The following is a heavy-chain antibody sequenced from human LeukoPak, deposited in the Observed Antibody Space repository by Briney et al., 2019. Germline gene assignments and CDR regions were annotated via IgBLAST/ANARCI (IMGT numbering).Heavy chain of an antibody. CDR2: IKSKTDGGTT. CDR3: TTRGGSFSIFDY. J-gene: IGHJ4*02. CDR1: GFTFSDAW. Sequence: PGGSLRLSCAASGFTFSDAWMSWVRQAPGKGLEWVGRIKSKTDGGTTDYAAPVKGRFTISRDDSKNTLYLQMNSLKTEDTAVYYCTTRGGSFSIFDYWGQGTLVTVSS. D-gene: IGHD1-26*01. V-gene: IGHV3-15*01.